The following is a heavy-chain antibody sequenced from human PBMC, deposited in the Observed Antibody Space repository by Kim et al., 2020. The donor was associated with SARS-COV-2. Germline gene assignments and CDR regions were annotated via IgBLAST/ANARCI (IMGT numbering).Heavy chain of an antibody. CDR3: ARVYDSSGYYPLYFDY. CDR2: IYYSGST. D-gene: IGHD3-22*01. J-gene: IGHJ4*02. Sequence: SETLSLTCTVSGGSISSSSYYWGWIRQPPGKGLEWIGSIYYSGSTYYNPSLKSRVTISVDTSKNQFSLKLSSVTAADTAVYYCARVYDSSGYYPLYFDYWGQGTLVTVSS. V-gene: IGHV4-39*01. CDR1: GGSISSSSYY.